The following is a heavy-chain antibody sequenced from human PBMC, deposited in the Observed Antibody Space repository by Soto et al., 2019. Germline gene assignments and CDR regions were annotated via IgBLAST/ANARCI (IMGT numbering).Heavy chain of an antibody. CDR2: IKHDGSVQ. V-gene: IGHV3-7*03. CDR3: ARATYSNAWYRFDP. Sequence: PGGSLRLSCEASGFTFSGYWMSWVRQAPGKGLGWVADIKHDGSVQYYVDSVKGRFTISRDNAKKLLFLQMNGLRAEDTALYYCARATYSNAWYRFDPWGQGTLVTVYS. D-gene: IGHD4-4*01. J-gene: IGHJ5*02. CDR1: GFTFSGYW.